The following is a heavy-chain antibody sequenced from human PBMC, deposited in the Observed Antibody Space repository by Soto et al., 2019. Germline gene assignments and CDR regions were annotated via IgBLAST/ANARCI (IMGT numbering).Heavy chain of an antibody. Sequence: GESLKISCQGSGYSFTNYWVGWVRQIPGRGLEWMGIIHPGDSDTRYSPFFQGQVTISADKSISTAYLQWSSLKASDTAMYYCARPIRGYSPRVFYGMDVWGQGTTVTVSS. CDR1: GYSFTNYW. CDR2: IHPGDSDT. J-gene: IGHJ6*02. D-gene: IGHD5-18*01. CDR3: ARPIRGYSPRVFYGMDV. V-gene: IGHV5-51*01.